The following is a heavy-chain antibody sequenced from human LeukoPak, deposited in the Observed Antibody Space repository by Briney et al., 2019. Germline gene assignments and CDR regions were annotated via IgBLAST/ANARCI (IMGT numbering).Heavy chain of an antibody. V-gene: IGHV4-34*01. CDR2: INHSGST. D-gene: IGHD2-2*01. CDR1: GGSFSGYY. J-gene: IGHJ5*02. Sequence: SSETLSLTCAVYGGSFSGYYWSWIRQPPGKGLEWIGEINHSGSTNYNPSLKSRVTISVDTSKNQFSLKLSSVTAADTAVYYCAGVLLVVDNWFDPWGQGTLVTVSS. CDR3: AGVLLVVDNWFDP.